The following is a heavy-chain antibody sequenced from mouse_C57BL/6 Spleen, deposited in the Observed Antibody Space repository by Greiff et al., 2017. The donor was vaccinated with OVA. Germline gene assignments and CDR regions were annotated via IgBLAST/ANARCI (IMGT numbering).Heavy chain of an antibody. CDR3: ARGYGNYPDY. CDR2: ISYSGST. CDR1: GYSITSGYD. D-gene: IGHD2-10*02. J-gene: IGHJ2*01. Sequence: EVQRVESGPGMVKPSQSLSLTCTVTGYSITSGYDWHWIRHFSGNKLEWMGYISYSGSTNYNPSLKNRISITQYTSKNHFFLELMSVTTEDTATYYCARGYGNYPDYWGQGTTLTVSS. V-gene: IGHV3-1*01.